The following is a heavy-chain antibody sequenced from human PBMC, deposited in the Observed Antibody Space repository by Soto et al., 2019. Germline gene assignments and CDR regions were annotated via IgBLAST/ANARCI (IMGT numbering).Heavy chain of an antibody. CDR3: ARAEIAVAGSAWFDP. CDR2: IFYSGST. CDR1: GDSISSADYY. D-gene: IGHD6-19*01. J-gene: IGHJ5*02. Sequence: SETLSLTCTVSGDSISSADYYWSWIRQPPGKGLECIGSIFYSGSTYYNPSLKSRITISLDTSRNQFSLKLSSVTAADTAMYYCARAEIAVAGSAWFDPWGQGTLVTVSS. V-gene: IGHV4-30-4*01.